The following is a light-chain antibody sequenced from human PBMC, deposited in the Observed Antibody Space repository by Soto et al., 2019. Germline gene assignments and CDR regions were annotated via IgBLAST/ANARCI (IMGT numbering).Light chain of an antibody. Sequence: EIVLTQSPGTLSLSPGERATLSCRASQSVSSSYLAWYQQKPGQAPRMLIYGASSRATGIPDRFSGSGSGTDLTLTISRLEPEDFPVYYCQQYGSSPETFGQGTKVEIK. J-gene: IGKJ1*01. CDR3: QQYGSSPET. V-gene: IGKV3-20*01. CDR2: GAS. CDR1: QSVSSSY.